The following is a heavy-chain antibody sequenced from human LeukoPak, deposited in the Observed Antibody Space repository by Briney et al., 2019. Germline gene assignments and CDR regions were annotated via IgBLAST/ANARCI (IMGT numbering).Heavy chain of an antibody. V-gene: IGHV7-4-1*02. D-gene: IGHD3-10*01. CDR2: INTNTGNP. Sequence: GASVKVSCKASGYTFTSYAMNWVRQAPGQGLEWMGWINTNTGNPTYAQGFTGRFVFSLDTSVSTAYLQISSLKAEDTAVYYCAREPGGSGSYLGLGSLGGDYWGQGTLVTVSS. CDR1: GYTFTSYA. J-gene: IGHJ4*02. CDR3: AREPGGSGSYLGLGSLGGDY.